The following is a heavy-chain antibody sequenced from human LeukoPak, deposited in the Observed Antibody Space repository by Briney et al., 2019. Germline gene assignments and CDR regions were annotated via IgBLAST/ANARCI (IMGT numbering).Heavy chain of an antibody. CDR2: NTS. CDR1: GFTFNTYA. CDR3: ARRTIIGGGDCLDY. V-gene: IGHV3-23*01. D-gene: IGHD2-21*02. J-gene: IGHJ4*02. Sequence: GGSLRLSCAASGFTFNTYAMTWVRQAPGKGLEWVSVNTSYYADSVKGRFTISRDNSKNTLYLQMNSLSAEDTAIYYCARRTIIGGGDCLDYWGQGTVVTVSS.